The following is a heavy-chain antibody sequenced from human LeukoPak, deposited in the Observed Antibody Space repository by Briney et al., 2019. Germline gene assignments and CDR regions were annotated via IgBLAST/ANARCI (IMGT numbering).Heavy chain of an antibody. CDR2: ISWNSGSI. J-gene: IGHJ4*02. CDR3: ARGGATTRAFDY. D-gene: IGHD5-12*01. CDR1: GFTFSSYG. V-gene: IGHV3-20*04. Sequence: PGGSLRLSCAASGFTFSSYGMSWVRQAPGKGLEWVSGISWNSGSIGYADSVKGRFTISRDNAKNSLYLQMNSLRAEDTAVYYCARGGATTRAFDYWGQGTLVTVSS.